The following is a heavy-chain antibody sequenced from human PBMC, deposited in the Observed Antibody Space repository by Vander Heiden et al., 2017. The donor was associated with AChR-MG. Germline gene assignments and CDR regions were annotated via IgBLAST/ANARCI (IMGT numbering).Heavy chain of an antibody. Sequence: QVQLQESGPGLVKPSETLSLTCTVSGGPISSYYWSWIRQPPGKGLEGIGYIYYSGSTNYNPSLKSRVTISVDTSKNQFSLKLSSVTAADTAVYYCARYYGGNSAFSFAFDIWGQGTMVTVSS. CDR1: GGPISSYY. J-gene: IGHJ3*02. V-gene: IGHV4-59*08. CDR2: IYYSGST. CDR3: ARYYGGNSAFSFAFDI. D-gene: IGHD4-17*01.